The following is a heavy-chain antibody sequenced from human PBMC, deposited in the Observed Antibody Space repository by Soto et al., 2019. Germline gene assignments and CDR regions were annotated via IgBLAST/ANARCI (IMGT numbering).Heavy chain of an antibody. J-gene: IGHJ4*02. Sequence: SETLSLTCTVSGGSISSYYWSWIRQPPGKGLEWIGYIYYSGSTNYNPSLKSRVTISVDTSKNQFSLKLSSVTAADTAVYYCARSASGSYFTLGYWGQGTLVTVSS. CDR2: IYYSGST. CDR3: ARSASGSYFTLGY. V-gene: IGHV4-59*01. D-gene: IGHD1-26*01. CDR1: GGSISSYY.